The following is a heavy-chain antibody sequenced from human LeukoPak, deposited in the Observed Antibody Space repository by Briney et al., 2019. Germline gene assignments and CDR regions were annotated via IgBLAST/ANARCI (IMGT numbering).Heavy chain of an antibody. CDR2: IYYSGSI. CDR3: ARQAPLDYAGRGRVY. Sequence: PSETLSLTCTVSGGSISSYYWTWIRQPPGKGLEWIGYIYYSGSINYNPSLKSRVTISVDKSKTQFSLKLTSVTAADTAVYYCARQAPLDYAGRGRVYWGQGTLVTVSS. CDR1: GGSISSYY. V-gene: IGHV4-59*08. J-gene: IGHJ4*02. D-gene: IGHD4-23*01.